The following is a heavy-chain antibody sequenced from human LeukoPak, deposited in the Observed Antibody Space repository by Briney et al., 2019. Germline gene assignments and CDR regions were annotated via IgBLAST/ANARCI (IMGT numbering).Heavy chain of an antibody. CDR1: GGSFSGYY. Sequence: SETLSLTCAVYGGSFSGYYWSWIRQPPGKGLEWIGEINHSGSTNYNPSLKSRVTISVDTSKNQFSLKLSSVTAADTAVYYCAGFRIAAVPQRSYYYYYYMDVWGKGTTVTVSS. CDR2: INHSGST. D-gene: IGHD6-13*01. V-gene: IGHV4-34*01. CDR3: AGFRIAAVPQRSYYYYYYMDV. J-gene: IGHJ6*03.